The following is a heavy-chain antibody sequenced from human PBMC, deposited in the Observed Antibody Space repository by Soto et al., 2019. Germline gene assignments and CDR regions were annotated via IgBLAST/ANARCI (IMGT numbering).Heavy chain of an antibody. V-gene: IGHV1-69*13. CDR3: ASHSERGYSYGFFHWFDP. J-gene: IGHJ5*02. Sequence: GASVKVSCKASGGTFSSYAISWVRQAPGQGLEWMGGIIPIFGTANYAQKFQGRVTITADESTSTAYMELSSLRSEDTAVYYCASHSERGYSYGFFHWFDPWGQGTLVTVSS. D-gene: IGHD5-18*01. CDR1: GGTFSSYA. CDR2: IIPIFGTA.